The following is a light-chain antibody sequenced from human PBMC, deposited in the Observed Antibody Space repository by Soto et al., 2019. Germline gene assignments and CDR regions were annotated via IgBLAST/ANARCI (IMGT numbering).Light chain of an antibody. Sequence: DVPMTQSPSSLSASVRDRVTITCQASQDIRKYLNWYQQKPGKAPKLLICDASNLEPGVQSRFSGSGSGTDFAFTISSLQPEDIGIYYCQQYDNLPFTFGPGTKVDIK. CDR2: DAS. J-gene: IGKJ3*01. V-gene: IGKV1-33*01. CDR1: QDIRKY. CDR3: QQYDNLPFT.